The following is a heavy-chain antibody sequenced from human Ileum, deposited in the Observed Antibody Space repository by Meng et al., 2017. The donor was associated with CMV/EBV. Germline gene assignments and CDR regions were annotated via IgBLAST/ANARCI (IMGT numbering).Heavy chain of an antibody. CDR1: GGSVNNYY. V-gene: IGHV4-4*07. D-gene: IGHD1-26*01. CDR2: FYSSDTY. CDR3: ARGPGASTREGFDY. J-gene: IGHJ4*02. Sequence: GQLEEAGPGLVKPSETLSRTCTVAGGSVNNYYGSWIRQSAGKGLEWIGRFYSSDTYNYHPSLDSRVTMSLDTSKNQFSLNLRSVTAADTATYYCARGPGASTREGFDYWGLGTLVTVSS.